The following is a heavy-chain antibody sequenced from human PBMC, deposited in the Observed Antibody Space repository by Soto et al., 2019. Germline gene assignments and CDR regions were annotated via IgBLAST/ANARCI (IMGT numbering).Heavy chain of an antibody. J-gene: IGHJ3*02. CDR3: ARVPRLAYYYGSGSHDAFDI. CDR2: INPSSGGT. Sequence: SAKVSCKASGYTFTGYYMHWVRQAPGQGLEWMGWINPSSGGTNYAQKFQGWVTMTRDTSISTAYMELSRLRSDDTAVYYCARVPRLAYYYGSGSHDAFDIWGQGTMVTVSS. CDR1: GYTFTGYY. D-gene: IGHD3-10*01. V-gene: IGHV1-2*04.